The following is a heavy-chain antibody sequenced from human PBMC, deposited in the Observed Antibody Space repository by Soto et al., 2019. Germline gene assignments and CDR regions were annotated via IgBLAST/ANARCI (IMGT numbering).Heavy chain of an antibody. V-gene: IGHV4-34*01. J-gene: IGHJ4*02. CDR2: VNHSGTT. CDR3: ARGIGYCSSINCYSSRRLRFDS. CDR1: GGYLSTYY. D-gene: IGHD2-2*01. Sequence: SETLSLTCTVSGGYLSTYYWTWIRQSPEKGLEWIGEVNHSGTTYYNPSLKTRVTISVHTPKNQFSLKMSSVTAADTAVYYCARGIGYCSSINCYSSRRLRFDSWGQGTLVTVSS.